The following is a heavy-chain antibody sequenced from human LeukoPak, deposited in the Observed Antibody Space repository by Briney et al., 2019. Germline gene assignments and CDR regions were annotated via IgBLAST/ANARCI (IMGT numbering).Heavy chain of an antibody. CDR2: ISYDGGNK. CDR3: ARGGRNTYGYYFDF. D-gene: IGHD3-16*01. J-gene: IGHJ4*02. CDR1: GFTFTSYG. V-gene: IGHV3-30*03. Sequence: GGSLRLSCAGSGFTFTSYGMHWVRQAPGKGLEWVAVISYDGGNKYYADSVKGRFTISRENAKNSVYLQMNRLRAGDTAVYYCARGGRNTYGYYFDFWGQGTLVSVSS.